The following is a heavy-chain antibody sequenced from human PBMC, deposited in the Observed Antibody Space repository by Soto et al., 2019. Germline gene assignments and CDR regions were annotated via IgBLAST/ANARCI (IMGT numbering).Heavy chain of an antibody. Sequence: QVQLVESGGGVVQPGRSLRLSCAASGFTFSSYGRHWVRQVPGKGLEWVAVIWYDGSNKYYADSVKGRFTISRDNSKNTLYLQMNSLRAEDTAVYYCASSGHLTADYWGQGTLVTVSS. CDR2: IWYDGSNK. J-gene: IGHJ4*02. D-gene: IGHD3-9*01. CDR1: GFTFSSYG. CDR3: ASSGHLTADY. V-gene: IGHV3-33*01.